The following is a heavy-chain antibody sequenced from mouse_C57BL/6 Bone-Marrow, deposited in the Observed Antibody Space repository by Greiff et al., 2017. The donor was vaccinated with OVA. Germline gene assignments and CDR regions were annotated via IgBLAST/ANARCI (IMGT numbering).Heavy chain of an antibody. CDR1: GFSLTSYG. CDR2: IWSGGST. D-gene: IGHD2-4*01. J-gene: IGHJ4*01. CDR3: ARMRRLRDYAMDY. Sequence: VKLMESGPGLVQPSQSLSITCTVSGFSLTSYGVHWVRQSPGKGLEWLGVIWSGGSTDYNAAFISRLSISKDNSKSQVFFKMNSLQADDTAIYYCARMRRLRDYAMDYWGQGTSVTVSS. V-gene: IGHV2-2*01.